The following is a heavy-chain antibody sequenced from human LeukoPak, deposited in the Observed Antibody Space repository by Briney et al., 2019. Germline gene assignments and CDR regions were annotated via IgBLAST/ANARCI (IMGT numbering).Heavy chain of an antibody. D-gene: IGHD2-2*02. CDR1: GGSFSGYY. V-gene: IGHV4-34*01. Sequence: PSETLSLTCAVYGGSFSGYYWSWIRQPPGKGLEWIGEINHSGSTNYNPSLKSRVTISVDTSKNQFSLKLSPVTAADTAVYYCARLYGDYWGQGTLVTVSS. CDR3: ARLYGDY. J-gene: IGHJ4*02. CDR2: INHSGST.